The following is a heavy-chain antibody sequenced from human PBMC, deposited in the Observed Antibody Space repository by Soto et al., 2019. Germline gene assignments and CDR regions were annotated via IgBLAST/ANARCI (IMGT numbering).Heavy chain of an antibody. CDR3: AKATYGFYWYFDL. V-gene: IGHV3-23*01. J-gene: IGHJ2*01. Sequence: SAISGSGGSTYYADSVKGRFTISRDNSKNTLYLQMNSLRAEDTAVYYCAKATYGFYWYFDLWGRGTLVTVSS. D-gene: IGHD4-17*01. CDR2: ISGSGGST.